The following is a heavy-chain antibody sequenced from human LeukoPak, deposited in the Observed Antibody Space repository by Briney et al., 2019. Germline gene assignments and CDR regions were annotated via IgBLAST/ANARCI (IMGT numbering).Heavy chain of an antibody. CDR3: AKGNGYGSGSYYSAFDI. Sequence: GGSLRLSCTTSGFTFDDQFIAWFRQAPGKGLEWVSAISGSGGSTYYADSVKGRFTISRDNSKNTLYLQMNSLRAEDTAVYYCAKGNGYGSGSYYSAFDIWGQGTMVTVSS. CDR2: ISGSGGST. J-gene: IGHJ3*02. CDR1: GFTFDDQF. V-gene: IGHV3-23*01. D-gene: IGHD3-10*01.